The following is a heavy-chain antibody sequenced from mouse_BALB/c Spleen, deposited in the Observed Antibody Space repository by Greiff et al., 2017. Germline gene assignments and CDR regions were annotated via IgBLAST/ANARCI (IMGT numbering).Heavy chain of an antibody. CDR1: GYTFTSYW. CDR3: AMKPGYEGAMDY. CDR2: INPSNGRT. D-gene: IGHD2-2*01. J-gene: IGHJ4*01. V-gene: IGHV1S81*02. Sequence: QVQLQQPGAELVKPGASVKLSCKASGYTFTSYWMHWVKQRPGQGLEWIGEINPSNGRTNYNEKFKSKATLTVDKSSSTAYMQLSSLTSEDSAVYYCAMKPGYEGAMDYWGQGTSVTVSS.